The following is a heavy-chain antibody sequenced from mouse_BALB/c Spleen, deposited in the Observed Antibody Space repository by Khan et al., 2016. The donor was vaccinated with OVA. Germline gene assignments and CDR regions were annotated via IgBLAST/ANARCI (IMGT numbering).Heavy chain of an antibody. CDR1: AYSITSEYT. J-gene: IGHJ3*01. CDR2: ISYSGNT. CDR3: ARKDYYDYDPFPY. D-gene: IGHD2-4*01. Sequence: QLEESGPGLVKPSQSLSLTCTVTAYSITSEYTWNWIRQFPGNKLEWMGFISYSGNTRYNPSLKSRISITRDTSKNQFFLQLNSVTSEDTATYYCARKDYYDYDPFPYWGQGTLVTVSA. V-gene: IGHV3-2*02.